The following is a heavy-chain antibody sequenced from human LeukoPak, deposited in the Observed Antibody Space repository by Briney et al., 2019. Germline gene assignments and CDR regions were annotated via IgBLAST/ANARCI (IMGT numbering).Heavy chain of an antibody. CDR3: AKDLPAPYFAY. D-gene: IGHD2-2*01. Sequence: GGSLRLSCAASGFTFSNYGMHWVRQAPGKGPEGVAFIRYGGSIKYYADSVKGRFTISRDNSKNTLYLQMNSLGAEDTAVYYCAKDLPAPYFAYWGQGTLVTVSS. J-gene: IGHJ4*02. CDR2: IRYGGSIK. CDR1: GFTFSNYG. V-gene: IGHV3-30*02.